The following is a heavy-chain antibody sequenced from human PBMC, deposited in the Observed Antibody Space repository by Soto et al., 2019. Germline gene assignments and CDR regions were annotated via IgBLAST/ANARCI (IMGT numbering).Heavy chain of an antibody. CDR2: ISYDGSNK. CDR3: ARDRKVRTVDFDY. Sequence: PGGSLRLSCASSGFTFSSYAMHWVRQAPGKGLEWVAVISYDGSNKYYADSVKGRFTISRDNSKNTLYLQMNSLRAEDTAVYYCARDRKVRTVDFDYWGQGTLVTVSS. V-gene: IGHV3-30-3*01. CDR1: GFTFSSYA. D-gene: IGHD5-12*01. J-gene: IGHJ4*02.